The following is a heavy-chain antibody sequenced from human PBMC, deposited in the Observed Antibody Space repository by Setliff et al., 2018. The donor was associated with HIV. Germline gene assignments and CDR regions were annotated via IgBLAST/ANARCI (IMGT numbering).Heavy chain of an antibody. Sequence: ASVKVSCKASGYTFTSYGIRWVRQAPGQGLEWMGWISAYNGNTNYAQKLQGRFTMTTDTSTSTAYMELRSLRSYDTAVYYCARVNWNDGIGGYYYYMNVWGKGTTVTVSS. CDR1: GYTFTSYG. CDR3: ARVNWNDGIGGYYYYMNV. D-gene: IGHD1-1*01. V-gene: IGHV1-18*01. CDR2: ISAYNGNT. J-gene: IGHJ6*03.